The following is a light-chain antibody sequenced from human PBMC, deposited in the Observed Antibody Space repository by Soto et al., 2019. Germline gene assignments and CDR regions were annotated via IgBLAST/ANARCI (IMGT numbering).Light chain of an antibody. CDR3: QQSDSTPLT. CDR2: AAS. V-gene: IGKV1-39*01. J-gene: IGKJ4*02. Sequence: DIQMTQSPSSLSASVGDRVTITCRASKRMSSYLNWYQQKPGKAPKLLIYAASSLQSGVPSRFSGSGSGTDFTLTISSLQPEDFSTYYCQQSDSTPLTLGGGTKVEIK. CDR1: KRMSSY.